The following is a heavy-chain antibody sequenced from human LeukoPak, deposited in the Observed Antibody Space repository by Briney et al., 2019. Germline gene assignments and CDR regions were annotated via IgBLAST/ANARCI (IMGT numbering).Heavy chain of an antibody. CDR2: IWYDGSNK. CDR1: GFTFSSYG. V-gene: IGHV3-33*01. J-gene: IGHJ6*02. Sequence: GGSLRLSCAASGFTFSSYGMHWVRQAPGKGLEWVAVIWYDGSNKYYADSVKGRFTISRDNSKNTLYLQMNSLRAEDTAVYYCARGHSIYYYGMDVWGQGTTVTVSS. D-gene: IGHD2/OR15-2a*01. CDR3: ARGHSIYYYGMDV.